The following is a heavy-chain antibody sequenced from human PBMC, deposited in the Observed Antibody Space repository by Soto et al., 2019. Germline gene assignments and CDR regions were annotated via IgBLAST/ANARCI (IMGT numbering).Heavy chain of an antibody. V-gene: IGHV1-69*01. D-gene: IGHD5-18*01. J-gene: IGHJ3*02. CDR1: GGTFSSYA. CDR3: AAQPYTAMGRPDAFDI. Sequence: QVQLVQSGAEVKKPGSSVKVSCKASGGTFSSYAISWVRQAPGQGLEWMGGIIPIFGTANYAQKFQGRVTITADESTSTAYMELSSLRSEDTAVYYCAAQPYTAMGRPDAFDIWCQGTMVTVSS. CDR2: IIPIFGTA.